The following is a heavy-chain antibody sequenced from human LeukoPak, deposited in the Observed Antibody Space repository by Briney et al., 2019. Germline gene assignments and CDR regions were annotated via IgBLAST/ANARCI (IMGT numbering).Heavy chain of an antibody. D-gene: IGHD3-16*02. J-gene: IGHJ4*02. CDR3: AKEVWGSHHYFDS. V-gene: IGHV3-30*18. Sequence: PGRPLRLSCAASGFILSSYGMHWVRQAPGKGLEWVAVISYDGSNQYYADSVKGRFTISRDNSKNMLYLQMNSLRAEDTAVYYCAKEVWGSHHYFDSWGQGTLVTVSS. CDR2: ISYDGSNQ. CDR1: GFILSSYG.